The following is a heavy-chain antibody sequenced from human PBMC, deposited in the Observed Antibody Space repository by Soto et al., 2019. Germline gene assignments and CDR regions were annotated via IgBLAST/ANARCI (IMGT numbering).Heavy chain of an antibody. Sequence: QVQLVQSGAEVKKPGSSVKVSCKASVGTFSSYAISWVRQAPGQVLEWRGGIIPIFGTANYAQKFQGRVTITADKSTSTAYMELSRLRSEDTAVYYCARSENIVVVVAETDAFDIWGQGTMVTVSS. CDR1: VGTFSSYA. CDR2: IIPIFGTA. J-gene: IGHJ3*02. V-gene: IGHV1-69*06. D-gene: IGHD2-15*01. CDR3: ARSENIVVVVAETDAFDI.